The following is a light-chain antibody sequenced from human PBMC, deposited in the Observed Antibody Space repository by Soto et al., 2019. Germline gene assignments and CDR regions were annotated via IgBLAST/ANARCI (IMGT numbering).Light chain of an antibody. J-gene: IGKJ2*01. CDR1: HSVGTY. V-gene: IGKV3-11*01. CDR3: QPRYHWPNT. CDR2: DAS. Sequence: EIVLTQSPATLSLSPGERATLSCRASHSVGTYLAWYQHNPVQAPRLLIYDASNRATCIPARFSGSGSGTDCTRTISSPVPEAYAVYYCQPRYHWPNTFGQGTKLEI.